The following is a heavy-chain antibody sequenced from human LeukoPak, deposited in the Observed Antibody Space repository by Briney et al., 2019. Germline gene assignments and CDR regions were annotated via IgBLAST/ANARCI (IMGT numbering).Heavy chain of an antibody. D-gene: IGHD6-19*01. J-gene: IGHJ6*03. CDR3: ARDHLSSGSSPDYYYYYYMDV. V-gene: IGHV3-74*01. CDR1: GFTFSSYW. CDR2: INSDGSST. Sequence: PGGSLRLSCVASGFTFSSYWMHWVRQAPGKGLVWVSRINSDGSSTSYADSVKGRFTISRDNAKNTLYLQMNSLRAEDTAVYYCARDHLSSGSSPDYYYYYYMDVWGKGTTVTISS.